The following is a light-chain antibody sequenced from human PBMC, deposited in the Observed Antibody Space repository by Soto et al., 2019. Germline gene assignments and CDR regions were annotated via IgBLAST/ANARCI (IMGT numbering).Light chain of an antibody. V-gene: IGKV1-12*02. CDR1: QDVSNW. CDR3: QQANSFPS. CDR2: GAS. Sequence: DIQMTQSPSSVSASVGDRVTITCRASQDVSNWLAWYQQKPGKAPELLISGASILQSGVPSRFSGSGSGTDFSLTISSLQPEDFATYFCQQANSFPSFGQGTRLEIK. J-gene: IGKJ5*01.